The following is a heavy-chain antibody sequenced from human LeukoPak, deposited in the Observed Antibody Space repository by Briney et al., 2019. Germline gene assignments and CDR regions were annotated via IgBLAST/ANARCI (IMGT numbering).Heavy chain of an antibody. CDR1: GFTFSSYA. D-gene: IGHD6-6*01. CDR2: ISGSGGST. CDR3: AKGSSSSSRYYFDY. V-gene: IGHV3-23*01. J-gene: IGHJ4*02. Sequence: GGSLRLSCAAPGFTFSSYAMSSVRQAPGKGLERVSVISGSGGSTYYADSVKGRFTISRDNSKNTLYLQMNSLRAEDTAVYYCAKGSSSSSRYYFDYWGQGTLVTVSS.